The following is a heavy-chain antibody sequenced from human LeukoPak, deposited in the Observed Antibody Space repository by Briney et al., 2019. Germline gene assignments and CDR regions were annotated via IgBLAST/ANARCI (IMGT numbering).Heavy chain of an antibody. J-gene: IGHJ4*02. CDR3: ARVEMATIIDY. CDR2: IYSGGSA. CDR1: GLTVSSNY. Sequence: PGGSLRLSCAASGLTVSSNYMSWVRQAPGKGLEWVSVIYSGGSAYYADSVKGRFTVSRDNSKNTLYLQMNSLRTEDTAVYYCARVEMATIIDYWGQGILVTVSS. V-gene: IGHV3-53*01. D-gene: IGHD5-24*01.